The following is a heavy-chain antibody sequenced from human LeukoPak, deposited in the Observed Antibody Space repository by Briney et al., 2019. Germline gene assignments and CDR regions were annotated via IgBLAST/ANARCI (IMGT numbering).Heavy chain of an antibody. CDR2: IIPIFGTA. Sequence: SVKVSCKASGGTFSIYAISWVRQAPGQGLEWMGGIIPIFGTANYAQKFQGRVTITADKSTSTAYMELSSLRSEDTAVYYCAGEKGLRLRGFDYWGQGTLVTVSS. D-gene: IGHD5-12*01. CDR1: GGTFSIYA. V-gene: IGHV1-69*06. J-gene: IGHJ4*02. CDR3: AGEKGLRLRGFDY.